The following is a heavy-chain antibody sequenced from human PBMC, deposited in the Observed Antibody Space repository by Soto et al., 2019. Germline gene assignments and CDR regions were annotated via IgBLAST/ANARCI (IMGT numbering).Heavy chain of an antibody. CDR2: ISSSSSYI. J-gene: IGHJ6*03. CDR3: ARVGGIAARNYYYYYMDV. D-gene: IGHD6-6*01. V-gene: IGHV3-21*01. CDR1: GFTFSSYS. Sequence: EVQLVESGGGLVKPGGSLRLSCAASGFTFSSYSMNWVRQAPGKGLEWVSSISSSSSYIYYADSVKGRFTISRDNAKNSLYLQMNSLRAEDTAVYYCARVGGIAARNYYYYYMDVWGKGTTVTVSS.